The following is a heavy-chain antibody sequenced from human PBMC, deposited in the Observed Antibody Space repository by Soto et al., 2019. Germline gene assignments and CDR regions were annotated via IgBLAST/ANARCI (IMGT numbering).Heavy chain of an antibody. CDR1: GFTFSSYD. V-gene: IGHV3-23*01. D-gene: IGHD6-19*01. Sequence: LRLSCAASGFTFSSYDMSWVRLAPGKGLEWVSAISGSGGSSYYAASVQGRFTISRDNSRNTVYLEMNSLRAEDTAVYFCAKDTSSGQYFDYWGQGTLVTVSS. J-gene: IGHJ4*02. CDR2: ISGSGGSS. CDR3: AKDTSSGQYFDY.